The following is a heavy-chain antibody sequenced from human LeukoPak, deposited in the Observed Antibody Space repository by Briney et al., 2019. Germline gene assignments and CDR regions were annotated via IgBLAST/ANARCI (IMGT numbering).Heavy chain of an antibody. CDR2: INHSGST. CDR3: ARRIDAFDI. CDR1: GGSFSGYY. V-gene: IGHV4-34*01. J-gene: IGHJ3*02. Sequence: SETLSLTCAVYGGSFSGYYWSWIRQPPGKGLEWIGEINHSGSTNYNPFLKSRVTISVDTSKNQFSLKLSPVTAADTAVYYCARRIDAFDIWGQGTMVTVSS.